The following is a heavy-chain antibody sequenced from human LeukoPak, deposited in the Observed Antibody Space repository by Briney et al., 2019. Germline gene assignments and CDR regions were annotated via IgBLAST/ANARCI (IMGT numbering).Heavy chain of an antibody. Sequence: ASVKVSCKVSGYTLTELSMHWVRQAPGKGLEWMGGFDPEDGETIYAQKFQGRVTMTEDTSTDTAYMELSSLRSEDTAVYYCATAWGWAPLGAFDIWGQGTMVTVSS. CDR2: FDPEDGET. CDR3: ATAWGWAPLGAFDI. V-gene: IGHV1-24*01. D-gene: IGHD1-26*01. J-gene: IGHJ3*02. CDR1: GYTLTELS.